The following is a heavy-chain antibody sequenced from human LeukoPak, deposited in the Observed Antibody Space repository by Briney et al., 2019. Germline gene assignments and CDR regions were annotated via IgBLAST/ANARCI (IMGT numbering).Heavy chain of an antibody. Sequence: GGSLRLSCAGSGFTFRRYAMNWVRQAPGKGLEWVSAISGSDDSKTYYAASVKGRFTISRDNSKNTLYLQMNSLRAEDTAMYYCARLEEDLTLGVAGYWFVPWGQGTLVTVS. D-gene: IGHD3-16*01. V-gene: IGHV3-23*01. CDR1: GFTFRRYA. CDR2: ISGSDDSKT. CDR3: ARLEEDLTLGVAGYWFVP. J-gene: IGHJ5*02.